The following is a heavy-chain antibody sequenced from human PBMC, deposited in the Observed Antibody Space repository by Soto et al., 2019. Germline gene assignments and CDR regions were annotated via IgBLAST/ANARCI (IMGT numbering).Heavy chain of an antibody. V-gene: IGHV3-9*01. CDR1: GFTFDGYA. D-gene: IGHD3-10*01. J-gene: IGHJ4*02. CDR3: AKDMTSYGSGSLDY. Sequence: EMQLVESGGGLVQPGRSLRLSCAASGFTFDGYAMHWVRQSPGKGLEWVSCINWNSGDIAYADSVKGRFTISRDNTKSSLYLQMNSLRIEDTALYYCAKDMTSYGSGSLDYWGQGTLVTVSS. CDR2: INWNSGDI.